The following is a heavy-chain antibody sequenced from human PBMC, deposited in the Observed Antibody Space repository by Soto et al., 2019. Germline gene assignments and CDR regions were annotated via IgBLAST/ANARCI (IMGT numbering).Heavy chain of an antibody. CDR1: GYTFTDYS. D-gene: IGHD3-3*01. J-gene: IGHJ4*02. V-gene: IGHV1-3*01. Sequence: QVHLVQSGAEVKRPGASVKVSCKASGYTFTDYSIQWVRQAPGQRLEWMGWINAGNGNTKNSQNLQGRVTITRDTHENTAYMELSSLRSEDTAVYYFAREHDYWINYSFDYWGQGTLVTVSS. CDR2: INAGNGNT. CDR3: AREHDYWINYSFDY.